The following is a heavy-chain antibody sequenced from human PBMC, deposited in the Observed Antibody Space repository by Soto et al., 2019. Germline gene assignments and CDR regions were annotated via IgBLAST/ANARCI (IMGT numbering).Heavy chain of an antibody. J-gene: IGHJ4*02. Sequence: GGSLRLSCAASGFTFSDYYMSWIRQAPGKGLEWVSYISSSSRYTNYADSVKGRFTISRDNAKNSLYLQLNSLRADDTAFYYCVKDALTTVAYYFDYWGQGALVTVSS. CDR1: GFTFSDYY. CDR3: VKDALTTVAYYFDY. D-gene: IGHD4-17*01. V-gene: IGHV3-11*03. CDR2: ISSSSRYT.